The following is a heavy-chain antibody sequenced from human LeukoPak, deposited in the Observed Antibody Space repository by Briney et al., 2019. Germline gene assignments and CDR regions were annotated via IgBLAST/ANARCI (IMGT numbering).Heavy chain of an antibody. Sequence: SETLPLTCTVSGGSISSSSYYWGWIRQPPGKGLEWIGSIYYSGSTYYNPSLKSRVTISVDTSKNQFSLKLSSVTAADTAVYYCACPSYYYDSRDLWYYYMDVWGKGTTLTVSS. CDR2: IYYSGST. J-gene: IGHJ6*03. V-gene: IGHV4-39*01. CDR3: ACPSYYYDSRDLWYYYMDV. D-gene: IGHD3-22*01. CDR1: GGSISSSSYY.